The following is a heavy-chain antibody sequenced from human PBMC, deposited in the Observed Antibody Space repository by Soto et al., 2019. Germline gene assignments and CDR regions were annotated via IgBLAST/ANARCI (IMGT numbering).Heavy chain of an antibody. J-gene: IGHJ4*02. Sequence: GGSLRLSCAASGFTFSSYGMHWFRQAPGKGLEWVAVILYDGSNKYYADSVKGRFTISRDNSKNTLYLQMNSLRPEDTAVYYCAKDRGALRWSEEHYYFDYWGQGTLVTVSS. D-gene: IGHD4-17*01. V-gene: IGHV3-30*18. CDR2: ILYDGSNK. CDR1: GFTFSSYG. CDR3: AKDRGALRWSEEHYYFDY.